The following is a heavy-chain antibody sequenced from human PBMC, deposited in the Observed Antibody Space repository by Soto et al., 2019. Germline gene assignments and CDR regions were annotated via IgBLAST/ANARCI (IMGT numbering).Heavy chain of an antibody. V-gene: IGHV3-23*01. CDR2: IIDSGGST. Sequence: PGGSLRLSCAASGLTLSGYWMHWVRRAPGKGLEWVSDIIDSGGSTYYADSVKGRITISRDNSKSTPYLQKKRLRAEDTGLDFCGKGRSYYYYYSVDVWGPGNTVTVSS. CDR3: GKGRSYYYYYSVDV. CDR1: GLTLSGYW. J-gene: IGHJ6*02.